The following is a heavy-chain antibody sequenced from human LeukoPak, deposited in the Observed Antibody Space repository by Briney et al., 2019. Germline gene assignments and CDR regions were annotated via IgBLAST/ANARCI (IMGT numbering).Heavy chain of an antibody. CDR3: ARAKIAVAGHY. Sequence: GGTLRLSCVASGFTFSSHGMNWVRQAPGKGLEWVSGIIPSGHTTYYADSVKGWFTISRDNSKNTLYLQMNSLRAEDAAVYYCARAKIAVAGHYWGQGTLVTVSS. D-gene: IGHD6-19*01. CDR1: GFTFSSHG. CDR2: IIPSGHTT. V-gene: IGHV3-23*01. J-gene: IGHJ4*02.